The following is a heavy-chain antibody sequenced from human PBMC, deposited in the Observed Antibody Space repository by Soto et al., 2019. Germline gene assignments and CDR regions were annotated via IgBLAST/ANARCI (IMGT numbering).Heavy chain of an antibody. J-gene: IGHJ4*02. V-gene: IGHV1-69*06. CDR3: ARAPSSLVXTD. D-gene: IGHD6-6*01. CDR1: GGTFSSYA. CDR2: IIPIFGTA. Sequence: QVQLVQSGAEVKKPGSSVKVSCKASGGTFSSYAISWVRQAPGQGLEWMGGIIPIFGTANYAKKFQGRVKITADKSTSTAYMELSSLXXXXXAVYYCARAPSSLVXTDWGQGTLVXVSS.